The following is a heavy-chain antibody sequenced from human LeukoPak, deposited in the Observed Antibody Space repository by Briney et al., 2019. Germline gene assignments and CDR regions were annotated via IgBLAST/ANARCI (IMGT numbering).Heavy chain of an antibody. J-gene: IGHJ4*02. D-gene: IGHD2-21*01. CDR2: INHSGST. CDR1: GGSFSGYY. Sequence: SETLSLTCAVYGGSFSGYYWSWIRQPPGKGLEWIGEINHSGSTNYNPSLKSRVTISVDTSKNQFSLKPSSVTAADTAVYYCARLFYWGQGTLVTVSS. CDR3: ARLFY. V-gene: IGHV4-34*01.